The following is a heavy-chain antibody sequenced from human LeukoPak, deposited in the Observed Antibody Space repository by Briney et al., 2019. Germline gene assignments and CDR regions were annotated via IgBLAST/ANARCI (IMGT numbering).Heavy chain of an antibody. J-gene: IGHJ5*02. V-gene: IGHV3-23*01. CDR1: GFTFTSYT. CDR2: ITPSGSAT. Sequence: GGSLRLSCAASGFTFTSYTMTWVRHAPARGLEWVSAITPSGSATYYADSVKGRFTISRDNSRNMVFLQLNSLRADDTAVYYCANVRAWGQGTLVTVSS. CDR3: ANVRA.